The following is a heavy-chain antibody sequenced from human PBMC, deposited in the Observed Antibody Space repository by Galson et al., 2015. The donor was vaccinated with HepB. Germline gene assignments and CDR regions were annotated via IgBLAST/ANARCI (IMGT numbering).Heavy chain of an antibody. V-gene: IGHV3-33*08. Sequence: SLRLSCAASGFTVSSNYMSWVRQAPGKGLEWVAVIWHDGSNKYYADSVKGRFTITRDNSKNTLYLQMNSLRAEDTAVYYCARVYLVSSGWYSVDFWGQGSLVTVSS. J-gene: IGHJ4*02. CDR3: ARVYLVSSGWYSVDF. CDR1: GFTVSSNY. D-gene: IGHD6-19*01. CDR2: IWHDGSNK.